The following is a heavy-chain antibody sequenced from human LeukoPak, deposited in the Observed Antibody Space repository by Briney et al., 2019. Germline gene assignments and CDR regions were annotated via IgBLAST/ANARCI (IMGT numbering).Heavy chain of an antibody. CDR1: GGSFSGYY. D-gene: IGHD1-26*01. Sequence: SETLSLTCAVYGGSFSGYYWSWIRQPPGKGLGWIGEINHSGSTNYNPSLKSRVTISVDTSKNQFSLKLSSVTAADTAVYYCARGHPIVGATTCYAFDIWGQGTMVTVSS. CDR2: INHSGST. J-gene: IGHJ3*02. CDR3: ARGHPIVGATTCYAFDI. V-gene: IGHV4-34*01.